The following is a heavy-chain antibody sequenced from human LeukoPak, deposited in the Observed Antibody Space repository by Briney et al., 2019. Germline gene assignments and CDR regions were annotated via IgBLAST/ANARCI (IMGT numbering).Heavy chain of an antibody. V-gene: IGHV1-2*02. CDR3: ATAVVGVHDSFDI. J-gene: IGHJ3*02. CDR2: INPNSGGT. CDR1: GYTFTGYY. Sequence: GASVKVSCKASGYTFTGYYMHWVRQAPGQGLEWMGWINPNSGGTNYAQKFQGRVTVTRDTSISTVYMELSSLRSDDTAVYYCATAVVGVHDSFDIWGQGTRVTVSS. D-gene: IGHD1-26*01.